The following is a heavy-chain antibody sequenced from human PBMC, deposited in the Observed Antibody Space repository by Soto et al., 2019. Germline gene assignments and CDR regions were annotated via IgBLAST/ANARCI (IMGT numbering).Heavy chain of an antibody. CDR1: GYTFTTYA. J-gene: IGHJ4*02. Sequence: ASVKVSCKTSGYTFTTYAMHWVRQAPGQRLEWMGWINAGGGDTKYSQRFQGRVTISRDTTASTVYMELSSLTPEDTAVYYCARGRVVRGATTSVPHDFWGQGTLLTVSS. D-gene: IGHD3-10*01. CDR2: INAGGGDT. V-gene: IGHV1-3*01. CDR3: ARGRVVRGATTSVPHDF.